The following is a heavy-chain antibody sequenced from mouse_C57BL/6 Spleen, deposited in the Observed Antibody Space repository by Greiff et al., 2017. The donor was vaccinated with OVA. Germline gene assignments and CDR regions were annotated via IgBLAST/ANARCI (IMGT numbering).Heavy chain of an antibody. CDR2: IDPSDSYT. CDR1: GYTFTSYW. J-gene: IGHJ3*01. CDR3: ARRSPLDSSGYVGFAY. Sequence: VQLQQPGAELVMPGASVKLSCKASGYTFTSYWMHWVKQRPGQGLEWIGEIDPSDSYTNYNQKFKGKSTLTVDKSSSTAYMQLSSLTSEDSAVYYCARRSPLDSSGYVGFAYWGQGTLVTVSA. V-gene: IGHV1-69*01. D-gene: IGHD3-2*02.